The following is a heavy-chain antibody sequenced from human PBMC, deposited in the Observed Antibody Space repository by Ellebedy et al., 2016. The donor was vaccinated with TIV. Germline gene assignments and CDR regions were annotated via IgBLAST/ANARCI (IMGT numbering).Heavy chain of an antibody. CDR1: EFTFSDYG. Sequence: PGGSLRLSCAASEFTFSDYGMHWVRQAPGEGLEWLEGIAHDGSIQHYADSAKGRFTVSRDNAKNTLYLQMNSLRAEDTAVYYCARVEVGHNGPSYGMDVWGQGTTVTVSS. CDR3: ARVEVGHNGPSYGMDV. J-gene: IGHJ6*02. D-gene: IGHD2-8*01. V-gene: IGHV3-30*03. CDR2: IAHDGSIQ.